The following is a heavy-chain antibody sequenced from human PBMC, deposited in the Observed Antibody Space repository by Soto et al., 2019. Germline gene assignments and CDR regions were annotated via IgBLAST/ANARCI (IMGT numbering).Heavy chain of an antibody. CDR1: GFTFSSYA. CDR2: ISGSGGST. CDR3: AKIKGEGGYDSPVGMDV. J-gene: IGHJ6*02. Sequence: EVQLLESGGGLVQPGGSLRLSCAASGFTFSSYAMSWVRQAPGKGLEWVSAISGSGGSTYYADSVKGRFTISRDNSKNTLYLQMNSLRAEDTAVYYCAKIKGEGGYDSPVGMDVWGQGTTVTVSS. V-gene: IGHV3-23*01. D-gene: IGHD5-12*01.